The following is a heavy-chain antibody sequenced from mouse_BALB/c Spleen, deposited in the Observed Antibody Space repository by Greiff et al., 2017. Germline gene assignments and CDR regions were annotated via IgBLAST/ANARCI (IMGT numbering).Heavy chain of an antibody. CDR1: GYSFTGYY. CDR2: INPYNGAT. J-gene: IGHJ3*01. D-gene: IGHD1-1*01. CDR3: AREGYYGSSPFAY. V-gene: IGHV1-31*01. Sequence: VQLQQSGPELVKPGASVKISCKASGYSFTGYYMHWVKQSHVKSLEWIGRINPYNGATSYNQNFKDKASLTVDKSSSTAYMELHSLTSEDSAVYYCAREGYYGSSPFAYWGQGTLVTVSA.